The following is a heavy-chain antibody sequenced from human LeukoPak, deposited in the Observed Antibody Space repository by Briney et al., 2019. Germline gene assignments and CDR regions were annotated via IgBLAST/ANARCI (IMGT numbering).Heavy chain of an antibody. V-gene: IGHV3-74*01. Sequence: GGSLRLSCAASGFTFSSYEMNWVRQVPGKGLVWVSRINDDGSATFYADSVKGRFTISRDNAKNTLFLQINGLRAEDTAVYYCAREILAPGKTHDYWGQGTLVTVSS. CDR2: INDDGSAT. CDR1: GFTFSSYE. J-gene: IGHJ4*02. CDR3: AREILAPGKTHDY.